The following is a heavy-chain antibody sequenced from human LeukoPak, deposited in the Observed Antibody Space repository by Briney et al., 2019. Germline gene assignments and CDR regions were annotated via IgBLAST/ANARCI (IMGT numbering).Heavy chain of an antibody. D-gene: IGHD6-19*01. CDR1: GGTFSSYA. Sequence: ASVKVSCKASGGTFSSYAISWVRQAPGQGLEWIGGIIPIFGTANYAQKFQGRVTITADESTSTAYMELSSLRSEDTAVYYCARGVAVAGYYFDYWGQGTLVTVSS. J-gene: IGHJ4*02. V-gene: IGHV1-69*13. CDR2: IIPIFGTA. CDR3: ARGVAVAGYYFDY.